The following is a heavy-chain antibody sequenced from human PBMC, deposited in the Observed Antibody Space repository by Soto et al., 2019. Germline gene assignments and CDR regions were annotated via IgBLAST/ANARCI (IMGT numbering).Heavy chain of an antibody. CDR2: IYGTGNM. CDR3: ARGTDTWFFAL. J-gene: IGHJ2*01. V-gene: IGHV4-31*03. CDR1: DDSISSGGYY. D-gene: IGHD3-9*01. Sequence: QVQLQESGPGLVKPSQTLSLTCTVSDDSISSGGYYWSWIRQHPGKGLEWIGYIYGTGNMYYKSSLKSRLTFSVDTSKNHFSRKLTSVTAADTAVYYCARGTDTWFFALWGRGTLVTVSS.